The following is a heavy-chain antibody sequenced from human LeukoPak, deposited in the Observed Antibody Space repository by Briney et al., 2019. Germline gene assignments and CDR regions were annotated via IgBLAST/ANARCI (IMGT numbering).Heavy chain of an antibody. CDR1: GFTFSSYA. V-gene: IGHV3-23*01. CDR2: ICGSGACT. J-gene: IGHJ4*02. Sequence: PGGSLRLSCAASGFTFSSYAMSWVRQAPGKGLEWVSVICGSGACTDYAASAEGRSTISRDNYKNTLYLQMNSLRAEGTAVYYCAHSGPSPDYWGQGTLVTVSS. D-gene: IGHD2-2*01. CDR3: AHSGPSPDY.